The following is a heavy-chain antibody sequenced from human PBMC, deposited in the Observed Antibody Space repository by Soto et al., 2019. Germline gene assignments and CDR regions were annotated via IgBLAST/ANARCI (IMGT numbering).Heavy chain of an antibody. CDR2: INRDGSEK. J-gene: IGHJ4*02. V-gene: IGHV3-7*03. CDR1: GYSFSSYW. CDR3: ASATDSSRSYYSFDV. Sequence: GGTLRLSCAASGYSFSSYWMSWVRQAPGKGLQWVANINRDGSEKYYVDSLKGRFTISRDNAENSLYMEMNNLRAEDTAVYYCASATDSSRSYYSFDVWGQGPLVTVSS. D-gene: IGHD3-22*01.